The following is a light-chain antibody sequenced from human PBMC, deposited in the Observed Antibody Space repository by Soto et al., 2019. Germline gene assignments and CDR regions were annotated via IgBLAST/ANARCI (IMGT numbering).Light chain of an antibody. CDR3: QQYNSYSVT. Sequence: DIQMTQSPSTLSASVGDRVTITCRASQSISSWLAWYQQTPGKAPKLLIYKASSLESGVPSRFSGSGSGTEFTLTISSLQPDDFATYYCQQYNSYSVTFGQGTKVAIK. CDR2: KAS. V-gene: IGKV1-5*03. CDR1: QSISSW. J-gene: IGKJ1*01.